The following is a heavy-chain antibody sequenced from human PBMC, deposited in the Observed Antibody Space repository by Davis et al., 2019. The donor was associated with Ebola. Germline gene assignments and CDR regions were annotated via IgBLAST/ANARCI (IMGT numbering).Heavy chain of an antibody. CDR3: AREGQDSGRYSKAFDY. CDR1: GYTFSTYT. Sequence: ASVKVSCKASGYTFSTYTIHWVRQAPGQGLEWMGIINPSGGTTDYAQKFQGRVTMTSDTSTSTVYMELSSLTSEDTAVYYCAREGQDSGRYSKAFDYWGQGALVTVSS. D-gene: IGHD3-10*01. CDR2: INPSGGTT. V-gene: IGHV1-46*01. J-gene: IGHJ4*02.